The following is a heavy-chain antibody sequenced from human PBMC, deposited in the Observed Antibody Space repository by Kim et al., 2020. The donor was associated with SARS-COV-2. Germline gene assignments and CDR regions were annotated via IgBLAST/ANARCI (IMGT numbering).Heavy chain of an antibody. J-gene: IGHJ4*02. CDR2: IVSGSGSTI. V-gene: IGHV3-11*01. CDR3: VRGGRNLDY. Sequence: GGTLRLSCAASGFTFSDYYMTWIRQAPGKGLEWLSYIVSGSGSTIYYADSVKGRFTISRDNAKNSLHLQMNSLRVEDTAVYYCVRGGRNLDYWGQGTLVT. CDR1: GFTFSDYY. D-gene: IGHD1-1*01.